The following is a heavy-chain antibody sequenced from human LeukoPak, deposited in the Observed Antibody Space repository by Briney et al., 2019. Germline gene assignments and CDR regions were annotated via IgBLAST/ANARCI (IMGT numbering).Heavy chain of an antibody. CDR3: ARDQSGNSGRPDGFDI. J-gene: IGHJ3*02. CDR1: GFTVSDNY. Sequence: GGSLRLSCADAGFTVSDNYMSWVRQAPGKGLEWVSVIYSGGNTYYADSVKGRFSISRDKSKNTLYLQMNSLRAEDTAVYYCARDQSGNSGRPDGFDIWGQGTMVTVSS. V-gene: IGHV3-53*01. CDR2: IYSGGNT. D-gene: IGHD1-26*01.